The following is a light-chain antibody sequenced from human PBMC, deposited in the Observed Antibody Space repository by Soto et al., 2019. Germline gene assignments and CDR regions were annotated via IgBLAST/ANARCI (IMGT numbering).Light chain of an antibody. CDR3: QQYNNWPPRET. V-gene: IGKV3-15*01. CDR1: QSVSSN. J-gene: IGKJ2*01. Sequence: EIVMTQSPATLSASPGERATLSCRASQSVSSNLAWYQQKPGQAPRLLIYGASTRATGIPARFSGSGSGTEFTLTISSLQSEDFAVYYCQQYNNWPPRETFGQGTKLEIK. CDR2: GAS.